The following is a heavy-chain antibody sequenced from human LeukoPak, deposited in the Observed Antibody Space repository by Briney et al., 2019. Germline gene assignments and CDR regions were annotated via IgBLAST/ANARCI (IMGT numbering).Heavy chain of an antibody. Sequence: GGSLRLSCAASRFTLSSYAMSWVRQAPGKGLEWVSAISGSGGTTYYAESVKGRFTISRDSSKNTLYLQMNSLRAEDTAVYYCAKDRAGTSGTRRGIDYWGQGTLVTVSS. CDR2: ISGSGGTT. V-gene: IGHV3-23*01. D-gene: IGHD3-10*01. J-gene: IGHJ4*02. CDR1: RFTLSSYA. CDR3: AKDRAGTSGTRRGIDY.